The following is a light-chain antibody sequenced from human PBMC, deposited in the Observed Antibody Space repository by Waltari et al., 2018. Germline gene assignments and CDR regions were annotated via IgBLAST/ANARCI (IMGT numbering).Light chain of an antibody. CDR1: KLGDKY. CDR3: QAWDSSTGV. Sequence: SYELTQPPSVSMSPGQTASITCSGDKLGDKYACWYQQKPGQSPVPVIYQDSKRPSGIPERFSGSNSGNTATLTISGTQAMDEADYYCQAWDSSTGVFGGGTKLTVL. J-gene: IGLJ2*01. V-gene: IGLV3-1*01. CDR2: QDS.